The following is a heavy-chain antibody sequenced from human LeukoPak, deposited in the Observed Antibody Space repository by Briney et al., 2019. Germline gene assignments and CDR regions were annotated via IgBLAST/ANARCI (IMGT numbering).Heavy chain of an antibody. CDR2: ISWNSGSI. CDR1: GFTFDDYA. CDR3: AKDMYPYSSSWCFDY. J-gene: IGHJ4*02. V-gene: IGHV3-9*03. Sequence: SLRLSCAASGFTFDDYAMHWVRQAPGKGLEWVSGISWNSGSIGYADSVKGRFTISRDNAKNSLYLQMNSLRAEDMALYYCAKDMYPYSSSWCFDYWGQGTLVTVSS. D-gene: IGHD6-13*01.